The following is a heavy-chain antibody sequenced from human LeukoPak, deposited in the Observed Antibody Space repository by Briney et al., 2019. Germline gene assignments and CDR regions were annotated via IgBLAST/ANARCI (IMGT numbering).Heavy chain of an antibody. D-gene: IGHD4-17*01. J-gene: IGHJ6*02. CDR3: ARDDYGDYPPFYYYYYGMDV. V-gene: IGHV3-21*01. Sequence: GSLRLSCAASGFTFSSYSMNWVRQAPGKGLEWVSSISSSSSYIYYSDSVKGRFTISRDNAKNSLYLQMNSLRAEDTAVYYCARDDYGDYPPFYYYYYGMDVWGQGTTVTVSS. CDR1: GFTFSSYS. CDR2: ISSSSSYI.